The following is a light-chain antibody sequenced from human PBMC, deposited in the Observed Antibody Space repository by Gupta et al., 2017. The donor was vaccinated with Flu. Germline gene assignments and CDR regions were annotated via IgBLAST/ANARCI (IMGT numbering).Light chain of an antibody. CDR1: QTITTS. CDR3: QEYKNYASLT. V-gene: IGKV1-5*03. Sequence: DIQMTQYPSTLSASVGDRVTITCRASQTITTSLAWYQHKQGKAPKLLIYKAPTLESGVPSRFSGSGFGTEFTLTISSRQPDDFATYYCQEYKNYASLTFGGGTKVEIK. CDR2: KAP. J-gene: IGKJ4*01.